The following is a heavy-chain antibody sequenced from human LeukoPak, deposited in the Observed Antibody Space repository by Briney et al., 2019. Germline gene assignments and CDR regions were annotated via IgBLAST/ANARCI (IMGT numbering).Heavy chain of an antibody. V-gene: IGHV1-8*01. J-gene: IGHJ5*02. CDR1: GYTFTSYD. CDR3: ARVVDCSGGSCYYSGWFDP. CDR2: MNPNSGNT. Sequence: ASVKVSCKASGYTFTSYDINWVRQATGQGLEWMGWMNPNSGNTGYAQKFQGRVTMTRNTSISTAYMELSSLRSEDTAVYYCARVVDCSGGSCYYSGWFDPWGQGTLVTVSS. D-gene: IGHD2-15*01.